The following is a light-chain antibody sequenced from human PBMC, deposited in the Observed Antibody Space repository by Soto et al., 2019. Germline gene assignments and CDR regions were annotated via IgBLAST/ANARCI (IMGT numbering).Light chain of an antibody. V-gene: IGLV1-47*01. Sequence: QSVLTQSPSASGTPGQRVTISCSGSNSHIGSNVYWFQQFPGTAPKVLIYRNNQRPSGVPDRFSGSKSGTSASLAISGLRSEDEGDYYCAAWDDSLNGRVFGGGTQLTVL. CDR2: RNN. CDR1: NSHIGSN. J-gene: IGLJ3*02. CDR3: AAWDDSLNGRV.